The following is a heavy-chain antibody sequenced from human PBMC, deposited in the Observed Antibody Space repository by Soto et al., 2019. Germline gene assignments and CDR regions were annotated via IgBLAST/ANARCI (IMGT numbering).Heavy chain of an antibody. CDR2: IYSGGGT. Sequence: GGSLRLSCAASGLTVSSNYMSWVRQAPGRGLEWVSVIYSGGGTFYADSVKGRFTISRDNSKNTLFLQMNSVRAEDSAVYYCARDCSGGGCSSYYYFAMDVWGQGTTVTVSS. D-gene: IGHD2-15*01. V-gene: IGHV3-53*01. J-gene: IGHJ6*02. CDR1: GLTVSSNY. CDR3: ARDCSGGGCSSYYYFAMDV.